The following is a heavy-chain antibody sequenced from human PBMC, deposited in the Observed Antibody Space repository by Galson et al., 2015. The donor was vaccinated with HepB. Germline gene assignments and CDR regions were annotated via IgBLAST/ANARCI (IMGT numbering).Heavy chain of an antibody. CDR3: ARDSHRQPHY. J-gene: IGHJ4*02. CDR1: GFIFRSYD. V-gene: IGHV3-30*04. D-gene: IGHD6-13*01. Sequence: SLRLSCATSGFIFRSYDLHWVRQAPGKGLEWVAVISADGTNKYYEDSVRGRFTISRDSSKNTVDLQMNSLRAEDTAVYYCARDSHRQPHYWGQGTLVTVSS. CDR2: ISADGTNK.